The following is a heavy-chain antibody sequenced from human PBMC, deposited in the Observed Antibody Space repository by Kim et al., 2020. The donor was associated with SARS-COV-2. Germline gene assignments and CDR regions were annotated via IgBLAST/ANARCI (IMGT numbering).Heavy chain of an antibody. CDR3: ARGGYWYGNY. CDR2: K. Sequence: KNYVHSVKARCTTSRDNAKNALSLQMDSLRGDDTAVYYCARGGYWYGNYWGQGTLVTVSS. V-gene: IGHV3-7*03. D-gene: IGHD5-18*01. J-gene: IGHJ4*02.